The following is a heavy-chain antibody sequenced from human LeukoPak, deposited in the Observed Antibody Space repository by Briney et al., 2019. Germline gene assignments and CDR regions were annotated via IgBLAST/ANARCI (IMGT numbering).Heavy chain of an antibody. CDR3: ARVHSGYDV. J-gene: IGHJ4*02. CDR1: GGSFSGYY. V-gene: IGHV4-34*01. CDR2: INHSGST. D-gene: IGHD5-12*01. Sequence: PSETLSLTCAVYGGSFSGYYWSWIRQPPGKGLEWIGEINHSGSTNYNPSLKSRVTLSVDTSKNQFSLKLSSVTAADTAVYYCARVHSGYDVWGQGTLVTVSS.